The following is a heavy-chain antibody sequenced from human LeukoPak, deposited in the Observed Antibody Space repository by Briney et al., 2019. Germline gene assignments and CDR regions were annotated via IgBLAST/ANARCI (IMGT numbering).Heavy chain of an antibody. D-gene: IGHD3-10*01. CDR1: GFTFSSYS. V-gene: IGHV3-21*01. CDR2: ISSSSSYI. CDR3: ARDMRFGELSWFDP. Sequence: GGSLRLSCAASGFTFSSYSMNWVRQAPGKGLEWVSSISSSSSYIYYADSVKGRSTISRDNAKNSLYLQMNSLRAEDTAVYYCARDMRFGELSWFDPWGQGTLVTVSS. J-gene: IGHJ5*02.